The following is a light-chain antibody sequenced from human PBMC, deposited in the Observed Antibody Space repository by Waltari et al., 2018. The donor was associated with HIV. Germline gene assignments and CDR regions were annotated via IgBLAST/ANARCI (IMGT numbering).Light chain of an antibody. CDR3: SSYAGSNKLV. V-gene: IGLV2-8*01. CDR2: EVS. CDR1: SSDVGGYNY. J-gene: IGLJ2*01. Sequence: QSALTQPPSASGSPGQSVTISCTGTSSDVGGYNYVSWYQQPPGKAPKLMIYEVSQRPSGVPDRFSGSKSGNTASLTVSGLQAEDEADYYCSSYAGSNKLVFGGGTKLTVL.